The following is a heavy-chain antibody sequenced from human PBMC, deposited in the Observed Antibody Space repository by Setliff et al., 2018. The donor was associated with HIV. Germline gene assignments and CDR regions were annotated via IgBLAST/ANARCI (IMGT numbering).Heavy chain of an antibody. CDR3: AKEYHTAATGTRVANYFDY. Sequence: ASVKVSCKASGGTFSNYAISWVRQAPGQGLEHMGIINPSDGSADYVEKFQDRVTITRDTSTSTVYMEMSSLRSEDTAIYYCAKEYHTAATGTRVANYFDYWGQGTLVTVSS. D-gene: IGHD6-13*01. CDR2: INPSDGSA. CDR1: GGTFSNYA. J-gene: IGHJ4*02. V-gene: IGHV1-46*01.